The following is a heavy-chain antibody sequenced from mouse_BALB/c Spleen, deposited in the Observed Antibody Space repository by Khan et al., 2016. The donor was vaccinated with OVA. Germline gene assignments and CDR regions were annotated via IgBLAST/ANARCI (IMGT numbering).Heavy chain of an antibody. J-gene: IGHJ3*01. CDR3: TRSGYGTFAY. CDR2: INPSNGGT. Sequence: VKLVESGAELVKPGASVRLSCKASGYTFTSYYLYWVKQRPGQGLEWIGDINPSNGGTNFNEKFKTKATLTVDRSSSTAYMQLTSLTSEDPAVYYCTRSGYGTFAYWGQGTLVTVSA. D-gene: IGHD2-1*01. CDR1: GYTFTSYY. V-gene: IGHV1S81*02.